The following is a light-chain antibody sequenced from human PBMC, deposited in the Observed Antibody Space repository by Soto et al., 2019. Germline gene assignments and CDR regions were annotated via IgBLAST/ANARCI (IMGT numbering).Light chain of an antibody. CDR3: QQDYNLPWT. Sequence: EIVMTQSPATLSVSPGERATLSCRASESVSSKLVWYQQKPGQAPRLLIYGASTRATGTPDRFSGSGSETDFTLTISSLQPEDFAVYYCQQDYNLPWTFGHGTKVDIK. CDR2: GAS. CDR1: ESVSSK. J-gene: IGKJ1*01. V-gene: IGKV3D-15*02.